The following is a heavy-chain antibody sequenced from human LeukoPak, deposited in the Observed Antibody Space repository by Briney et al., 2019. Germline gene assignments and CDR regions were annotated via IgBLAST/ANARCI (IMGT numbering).Heavy chain of an antibody. V-gene: IGHV4-4*07. CDR3: ARGRYCSADICSGGDAFDI. J-gene: IGHJ3*02. Sequence: PSETLSLTCTVSGGSINNYYWSWIRQPAGKGLEWIGRIYTRGSTNYNPSLKSRVTMSVDTSKNQFSLKLSSVTAADTAVYYCARGRYCSADICSGGDAFDIWGQGTMVSVSS. CDR1: GGSINNYY. D-gene: IGHD2-15*01. CDR2: IYTRGST.